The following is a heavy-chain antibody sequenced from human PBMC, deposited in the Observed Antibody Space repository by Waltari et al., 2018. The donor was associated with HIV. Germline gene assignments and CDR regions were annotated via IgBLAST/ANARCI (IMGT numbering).Heavy chain of an antibody. V-gene: IGHV3-9*01. J-gene: IGHJ4*02. Sequence: EVQLLESGGGLVLPGRSLRISCAASGFKFADYAIHWVRHPPGTGLEWVSCISWNSRSVAYAASVNGRFSVSRDNAKTSVSLQIHSLRTEDTALYYCAKEDGPFGDILTGHFAFDYWGQGVLVTVSS. CDR2: ISWNSRSV. CDR3: AKEDGPFGDILTGHFAFDY. CDR1: GFKFADYA. D-gene: IGHD3-9*01.